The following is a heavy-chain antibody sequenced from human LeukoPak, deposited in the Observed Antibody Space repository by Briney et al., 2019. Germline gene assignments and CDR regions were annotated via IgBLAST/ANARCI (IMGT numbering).Heavy chain of an antibody. D-gene: IGHD3-22*01. Sequence: HPGGSLRLSCAASGFTFSSYWMHWVRQAPGKGLVWVSRINSDGSSTNYADSVKGRFTISRDNAKNTLYLQMNSLRAEDTAVYYCARADVLYYYDSSGYYYAFDYWGQGTLVTVSS. V-gene: IGHV3-74*01. J-gene: IGHJ4*02. CDR1: GFTFSSYW. CDR3: ARADVLYYYDSSGYYYAFDY. CDR2: INSDGSST.